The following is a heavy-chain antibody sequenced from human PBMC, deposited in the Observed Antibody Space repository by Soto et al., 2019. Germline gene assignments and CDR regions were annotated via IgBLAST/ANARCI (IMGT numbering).Heavy chain of an antibody. V-gene: IGHV4-31*03. CDR2: IYYSGST. J-gene: IGHJ6*02. CDR1: GDSISRGGFY. Sequence: QVQLQESGPGLVKPSQTLSLTCTVSGDSISRGGFYWSWIRQHPVKGLEWIGYIYYSGSTDYNPSLKSRVTISVDTSKNQFSLKLSSLTAADTAVYYCARASVGATGLYYYFYGMDVWGQGTTVTVSS. CDR3: ARASVGATGLYYYFYGMDV. D-gene: IGHD1-26*01.